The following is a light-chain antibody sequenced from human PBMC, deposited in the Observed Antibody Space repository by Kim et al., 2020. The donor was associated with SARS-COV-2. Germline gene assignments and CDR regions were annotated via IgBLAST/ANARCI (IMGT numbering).Light chain of an antibody. J-gene: IGKJ4*01. CDR1: QSVSSY. CDR3: QQRSNWPT. V-gene: IGKV3-11*01. CDR2: DAS. Sequence: SLSPGERATLSCRASQSVSSYLAWYQQKPGQAPRLLIYDASNRATGIPARFSGSGSGTDFTLTISSLEPEDFEVYYCQQRSNWPTFGGGTKVDIK.